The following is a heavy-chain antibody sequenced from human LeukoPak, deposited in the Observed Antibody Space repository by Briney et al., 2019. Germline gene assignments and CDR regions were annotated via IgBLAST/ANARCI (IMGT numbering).Heavy chain of an antibody. CDR2: MHYDGINK. V-gene: IGHV3-30*02. J-gene: IGHJ2*01. Sequence: PGGSLRLSCAASGFTFSNAWMHWVRQAPGKGLEWVAFMHYDGINKNYGDSVKGRFSISRDNSRNTLNLQMNSLRVEDTAMYYCAKCYGGSCYSGNWYFDLWGRGTLVTVSS. CDR1: GFTFSNAW. D-gene: IGHD2-15*01. CDR3: AKCYGGSCYSGNWYFDL.